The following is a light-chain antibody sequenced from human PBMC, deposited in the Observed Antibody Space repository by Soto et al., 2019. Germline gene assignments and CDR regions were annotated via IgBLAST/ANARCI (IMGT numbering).Light chain of an antibody. CDR1: QSISTK. Sequence: EIVMTQSPATLSVSPGERATLSCRASQSISTKVGWYQQRPGQAPRLLIYGASTRATGVPARFSGSGSGTEFTLTISSLDSEDSGVYYCQQYNAWHRISFGQGTRLEIK. CDR3: QQYNAWHRIS. J-gene: IGKJ5*01. V-gene: IGKV3-15*01. CDR2: GAS.